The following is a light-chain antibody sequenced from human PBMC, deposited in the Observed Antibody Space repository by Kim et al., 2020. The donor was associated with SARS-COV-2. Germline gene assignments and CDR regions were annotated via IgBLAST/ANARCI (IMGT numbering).Light chain of an antibody. V-gene: IGKV3-15*01. Sequence: SVSPGERATLSCRASQSVSSNLAWYQQKPGRSPSLLIYGASTRATGIPSRFSGSGSGTEFTLTISSLQSEDFAVYSCQQYNNWPYTFGQGTKLEIK. J-gene: IGKJ2*01. CDR3: QQYNNWPYT. CDR2: GAS. CDR1: QSVSSN.